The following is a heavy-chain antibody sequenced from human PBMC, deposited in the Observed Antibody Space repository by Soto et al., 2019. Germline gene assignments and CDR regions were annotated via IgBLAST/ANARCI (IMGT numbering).Heavy chain of an antibody. CDR3: ARVSFYDFWSGGPYYFDY. V-gene: IGHV3-48*01. CDR2: ISSSSSTI. J-gene: IGHJ4*02. Sequence: GGSLRLSCAASGFTFSSYSMNWVRQAPGKGLEWVSYISSSSSTIYYADSVKGRFTISRDNAKNSLYLQMNSLRAEDTAVYYCARVSFYDFWSGGPYYFDYWGQGTLVTVSS. CDR1: GFTFSSYS. D-gene: IGHD3-3*01.